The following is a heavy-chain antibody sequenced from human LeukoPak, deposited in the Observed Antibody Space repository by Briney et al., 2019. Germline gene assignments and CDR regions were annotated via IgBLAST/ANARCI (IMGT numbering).Heavy chain of an antibody. CDR3: ARKGSIAARPHYYMDV. D-gene: IGHD6-6*01. J-gene: IGHJ6*03. V-gene: IGHV1-2*02. Sequence: ASVKVSCKASGYTFTGYYMHWVRQAPGQGLEWMGWINPNSGGTNYAQKFQGRVTMTTDTSTSTAYMELRSLRSDDTAVYYCARKGSIAARPHYYMDVWGKGTTVTVSS. CDR2: INPNSGGT. CDR1: GYTFTGYY.